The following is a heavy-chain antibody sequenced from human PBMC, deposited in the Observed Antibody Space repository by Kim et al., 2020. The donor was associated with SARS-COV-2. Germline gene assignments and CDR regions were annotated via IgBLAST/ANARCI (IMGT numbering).Heavy chain of an antibody. V-gene: IGHV1-18*01. CDR3: ARTWGSGSFSLFDF. J-gene: IGHJ4*02. D-gene: IGHD3-10*01. CDR1: GYNFKSYA. CDR2: FRGDNGKT. Sequence: ASVKVSCQASGYNFKSYAITWLRQAPGHGLEWMGWFRGDNGKTEYAKTLQGRITMTADISTGTAYVELRSLRSDDTALYYCARTWGSGSFSLFDFWGRGTQVAVSS.